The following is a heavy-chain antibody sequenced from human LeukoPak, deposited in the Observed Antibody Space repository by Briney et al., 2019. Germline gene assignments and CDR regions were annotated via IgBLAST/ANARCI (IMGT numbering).Heavy chain of an antibody. CDR3: ARSEWLDY. Sequence: GGSLRLSCAASGFTFSSYAMHWVRQAPGKGLEWVAVISYDGSNKYYADSVKGRFTISRDNSKNTLYLQMNSLRSEDTAVYYCARSEWLDYWGQGTLVTVSS. J-gene: IGHJ4*02. CDR1: GFTFSSYA. CDR2: ISYDGSNK. D-gene: IGHD3-9*01. V-gene: IGHV3-30-3*01.